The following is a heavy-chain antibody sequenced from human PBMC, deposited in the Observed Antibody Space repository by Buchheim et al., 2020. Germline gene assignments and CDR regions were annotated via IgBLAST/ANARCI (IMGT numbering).Heavy chain of an antibody. Sequence: EVQLVESGGGLVQPGGSLRLSCAASGFTFSSYEMNWVRQAPGKGLEWVSYISSSGSTIYYADCEKGRFTISRDNAKNSLYLQMTSLRAENTAVYYCARGHGGYSYGYYYYYGIGGWGQGTT. CDR2: ISSSGSTI. J-gene: IGHJ6*02. CDR1: GFTFSSYE. CDR3: ARGHGGYSYGYYYYYGIGG. D-gene: IGHD5-18*01. V-gene: IGHV3-48*03.